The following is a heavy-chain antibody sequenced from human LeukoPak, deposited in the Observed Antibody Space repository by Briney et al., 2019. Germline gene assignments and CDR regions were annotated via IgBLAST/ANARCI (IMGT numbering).Heavy chain of an antibody. V-gene: IGHV1-18*01. Sequence: GASVKVSCKASGYTFTSYGISWVRQAPGQGLEWMGWISAYNGNTNYAQKLQGRVTMTTDTSTSTAYMELRSLRSDDTAVYYCARGNQLHYYDILTGLWAFDYWGQGTLVTVSS. D-gene: IGHD3-9*01. CDR2: ISAYNGNT. CDR1: GYTFTSYG. J-gene: IGHJ4*02. CDR3: ARGNQLHYYDILTGLWAFDY.